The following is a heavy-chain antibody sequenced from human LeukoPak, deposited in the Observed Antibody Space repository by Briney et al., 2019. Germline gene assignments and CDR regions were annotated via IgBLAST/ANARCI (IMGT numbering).Heavy chain of an antibody. V-gene: IGHV1-18*01. CDR1: GYTFTTYG. D-gene: IGHD3-9*01. J-gene: IGHJ4*02. Sequence: ASVKVSCKASGYTFTTYGLSWVRQAPGQGLDWLGWISTYDDNIKYAQSLQGRLTLTIDTSTSTAYMELRSPTSDDTAVYYCARETYSNILTGTDYWGPGTLVTVSS. CDR2: ISTYDDNI. CDR3: ARETYSNILTGTDY.